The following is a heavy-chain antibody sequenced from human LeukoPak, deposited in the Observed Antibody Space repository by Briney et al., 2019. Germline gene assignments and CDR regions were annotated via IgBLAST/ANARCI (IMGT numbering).Heavy chain of an antibody. V-gene: IGHV3-7*01. Sequence: GGSLRLSCAASGFTFSSYWMSWVRQAPGKGLEWVANIKQDGSEKYYVDSVKGRFTISRDNAKNSLYLQMNSLRAEDTAVYYCARDILQIYYDSSGYWSYYYYGMDVWGQGTTVTVSS. CDR3: ARDILQIYYDSSGYWSYYYYGMDV. CDR1: GFTFSSYW. D-gene: IGHD3-22*01. CDR2: IKQDGSEK. J-gene: IGHJ6*02.